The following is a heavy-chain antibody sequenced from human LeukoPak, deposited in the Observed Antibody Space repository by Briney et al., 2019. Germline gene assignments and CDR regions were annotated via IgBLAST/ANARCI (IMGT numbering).Heavy chain of an antibody. D-gene: IGHD3-22*01. Sequence: GGSLRLSCAASEFTFSSYAMSWVRQAPGKGLEWVSAISGSGNNMYYADSVKGRFTVSRDNSKNTLSLQMNSLRAEDTAVYYCAKGKDYYDSSGYYAPFDYWGQGTLVTVPS. CDR3: AKGKDYYDSSGYYAPFDY. V-gene: IGHV3-23*01. CDR2: ISGSGNNM. CDR1: EFTFSSYA. J-gene: IGHJ4*02.